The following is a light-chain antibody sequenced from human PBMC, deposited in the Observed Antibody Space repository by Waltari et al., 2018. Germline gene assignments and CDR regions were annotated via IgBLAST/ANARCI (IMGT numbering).Light chain of an antibody. CDR1: QSVSISY. V-gene: IGKV3-20*01. J-gene: IGKJ4*01. Sequence: EIVLTQSPGTLSLSPGERATLSCRASQSVSISYLALYQPKPGQAPRLLIYGASSRATGIPDRFSGSGSGTDFTLTISRLEPEDFAVYYCQQYGSSPLTFGGGTKVEIK. CDR2: GAS. CDR3: QQYGSSPLT.